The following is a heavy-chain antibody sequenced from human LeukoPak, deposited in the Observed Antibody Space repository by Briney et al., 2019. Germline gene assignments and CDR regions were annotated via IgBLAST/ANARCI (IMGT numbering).Heavy chain of an antibody. CDR2: ISSSSSTI. CDR3: ARGSTYYDSSGQVPFDY. Sequence: GGSLRLSCAASGFTFSTYSMNWVRQAPGKGLEWVSYISSSSSTIYYADSVKGRLTISRDNAKNSLYLQMNSLRAEDTAVYYCARGSTYYDSSGQVPFDYWGQGTLVTVSS. V-gene: IGHV3-48*01. D-gene: IGHD3-22*01. CDR1: GFTFSTYS. J-gene: IGHJ4*02.